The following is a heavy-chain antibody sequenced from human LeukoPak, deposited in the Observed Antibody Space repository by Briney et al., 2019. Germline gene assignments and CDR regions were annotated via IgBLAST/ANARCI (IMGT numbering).Heavy chain of an antibody. V-gene: IGHV1-69*13. CDR2: IIPIFGTA. J-gene: IGHJ4*02. Sequence: ASVKVSCKASGYTFTSYYMHWVRQAPGQGLEWMGGIIPIFGTANYAQKFQGRVTITADESTSTAYMELSSLRSEDTAVYYCARGGSYGDYNFDYWGQGTLVTVSS. CDR1: GYTFTSYY. CDR3: ARGGSYGDYNFDY. D-gene: IGHD4-17*01.